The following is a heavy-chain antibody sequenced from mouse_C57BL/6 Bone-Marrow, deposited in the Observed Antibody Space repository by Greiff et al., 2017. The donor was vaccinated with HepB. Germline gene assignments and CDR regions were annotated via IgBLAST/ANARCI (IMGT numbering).Heavy chain of an antibody. V-gene: IGHV1-81*01. CDR3: ARAYLLWLRRGAWFAY. Sequence: QVQLQQSGAELARPGASVKLSCKASGYTFTSYGISWVKQRTGQGLEWIGEIYPRSGNTYYNEKFKGKATLTADKSSSTAYMERRSLTSEDSAVYFCARAYLLWLRRGAWFAYWGQGTLVTVSA. D-gene: IGHD2-2*01. CDR1: GYTFTSYG. J-gene: IGHJ3*01. CDR2: IYPRSGNT.